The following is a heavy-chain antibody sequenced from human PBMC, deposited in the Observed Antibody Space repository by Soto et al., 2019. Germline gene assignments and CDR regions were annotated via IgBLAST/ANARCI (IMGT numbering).Heavy chain of an antibody. CDR3: ARDRATTVTTRAGDY. CDR2: ISSSSSTI. Sequence: GGSLRLSCAASGFTFSSYSMNWVRQAPGKGLEWVSYISSSSSTIYYADSVKGRFTISRDNAKNSLYLQMNSLRAEDTAVYYCARDRATTVTTRAGDYWGQGTLVTVSS. J-gene: IGHJ4*02. CDR1: GFTFSSYS. D-gene: IGHD4-17*01. V-gene: IGHV3-48*01.